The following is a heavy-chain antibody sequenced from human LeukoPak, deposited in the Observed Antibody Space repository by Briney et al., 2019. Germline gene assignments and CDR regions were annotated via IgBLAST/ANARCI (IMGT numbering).Heavy chain of an antibody. Sequence: GESLRLSCAASAFIFSNYAMNWVRQAPGKGLEWISYISTSSSTIYYADSVKGRFTISRDNAKNSLYLQMNSLTEEDTAVYYCARGETAVTSYLHFRGQGTLVTVSS. D-gene: IGHD2-21*02. J-gene: IGHJ4*02. CDR1: AFIFSNYA. V-gene: IGHV3-48*02. CDR3: ARGETAVTSYLHF. CDR2: ISTSSSTI.